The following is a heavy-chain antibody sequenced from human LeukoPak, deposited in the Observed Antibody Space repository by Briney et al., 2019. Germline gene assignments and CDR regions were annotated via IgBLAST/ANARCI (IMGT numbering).Heavy chain of an antibody. V-gene: IGHV1-69*01. CDR2: IIPIFGTA. CDR3: ARAPTVATIRLGAFDI. J-gene: IGHJ3*02. Sequence: GSSVKVSCKASGGTFSSYAISWVRQAPGQGLEWMGGIIPIFGTANYAQKFQGRVTITADESTSTAYMELSSLRSEDTAVYYCARAPTVATIRLGAFDIWGQGTMVTVSS. CDR1: GGTFSSYA. D-gene: IGHD5-24*01.